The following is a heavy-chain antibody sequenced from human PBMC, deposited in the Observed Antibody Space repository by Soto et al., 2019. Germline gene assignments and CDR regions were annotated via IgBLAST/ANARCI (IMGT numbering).Heavy chain of an antibody. CDR2: ISYDGSNK. Sequence: AGGSLRLSCAASGFTFSSYGMHWVRQAPGKGLEWVAVISYDGSNKYYADSVKGRFTISRDNSKNTLYLQMNSLRAEDTAVYYCAGGSLFDYWGQGTLVTVSS. CDR3: AGGSLFDY. V-gene: IGHV3-30*03. D-gene: IGHD1-26*01. J-gene: IGHJ4*02. CDR1: GFTFSSYG.